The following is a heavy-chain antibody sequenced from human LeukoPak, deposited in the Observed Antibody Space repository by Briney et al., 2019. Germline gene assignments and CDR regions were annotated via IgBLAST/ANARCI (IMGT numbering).Heavy chain of an antibody. CDR2: IRYDGGNK. CDR1: GFTFSSYA. D-gene: IGHD2-21*01. Sequence: PGGSLRLSCAASGFTFSSYAMSWVRQAPGKGLEWVAFIRYDGGNKYYADSVKGRFTISRDNSKNTLYLQMNSLSAEDTAVYYCAKGQAVGETNWFDPWGQGTLVTVSS. J-gene: IGHJ5*02. CDR3: AKGQAVGETNWFDP. V-gene: IGHV3-30*02.